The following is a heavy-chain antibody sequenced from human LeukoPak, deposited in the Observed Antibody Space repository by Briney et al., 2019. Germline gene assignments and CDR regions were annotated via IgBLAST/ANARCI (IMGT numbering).Heavy chain of an antibody. CDR2: ISSSGSTI. CDR1: GFTFSSYE. V-gene: IGHV3-48*03. J-gene: IGHJ5*02. CDR3: ARVYPNYYDSSGYYSKYNWFDP. D-gene: IGHD3-22*01. Sequence: GGSLRLSCAASGFTFSSYEMNWVRQAPGKGLEWVSYISSSGSTIYYADSVKGRFTISRDNAKNSLYLQMNSLRAEDTAVYYCARVYPNYYDSSGYYSKYNWFDPWGQGTLVTVSS.